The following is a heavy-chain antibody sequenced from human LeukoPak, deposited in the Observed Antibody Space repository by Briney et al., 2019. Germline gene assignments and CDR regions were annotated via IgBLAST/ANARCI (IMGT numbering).Heavy chain of an antibody. Sequence: SETLSLTCAVYGGSFSGYYWSWIRQPPGKGLEWIGKISRSGNTNYNPSLKSLVTISVDTSKNQFSLKLSSVTAADTGVYYCARGGPSELDPWGQGTLVTVSS. CDR2: ISRSGNT. V-gene: IGHV4-34*01. D-gene: IGHD1-14*01. CDR3: ARGGPSELDP. J-gene: IGHJ5*02. CDR1: GGSFSGYY.